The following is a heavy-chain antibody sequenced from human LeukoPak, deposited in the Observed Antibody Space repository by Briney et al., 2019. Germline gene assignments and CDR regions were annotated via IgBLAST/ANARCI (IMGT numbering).Heavy chain of an antibody. CDR2: IYPSDPDT. V-gene: IGHV5-51*01. Sequence: GESLKISCKGSGYSFTSYWIGWVRQMPAKGLEWMGIIYPSDPDTRYSPSFQGQVTISADKSISTAYLQWSSLKASDTAMYYCARQRRNGGIAASNDAFDIWGQGTMVTVSS. J-gene: IGHJ3*02. CDR1: GYSFTSYW. D-gene: IGHD6-13*01. CDR3: ARQRRNGGIAASNDAFDI.